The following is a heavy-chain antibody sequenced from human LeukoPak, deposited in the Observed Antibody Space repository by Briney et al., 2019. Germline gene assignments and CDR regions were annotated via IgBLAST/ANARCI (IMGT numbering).Heavy chain of an antibody. V-gene: IGHV3-64D*09. J-gene: IGHJ3*02. D-gene: IGHD6-13*01. CDR3: VKGGEYSSSASDI. CDR2: ISSNGYNT. CDR1: GFTFSSYA. Sequence: PGGSLRLSCSASGFTFSSYATHWVRQAPGKGLEHVSVISSNGYNTYYADSVKGRFTISRDNSKNTLYLQMSSLRVEDTAVYCCVKGGEYSSSASDIWGQGTMVTVSS.